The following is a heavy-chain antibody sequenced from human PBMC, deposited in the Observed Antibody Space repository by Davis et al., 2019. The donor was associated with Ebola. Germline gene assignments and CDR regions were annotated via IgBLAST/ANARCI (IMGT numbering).Heavy chain of an antibody. J-gene: IGHJ4*02. CDR1: GFTFNSLG. V-gene: IGHV3-30*18. CDR2: ISYDGSYM. CDR3: AKGRGYNYGPQAFDY. D-gene: IGHD5-18*01. Sequence: GESLKISCAASGFTFNSLGMDWVRQAPGKGLEWVAFISYDGSYMEYADSVKGRFTISRDNSKNTLYLQMNSLKPEDTAMYNCAKGRGYNYGPQAFDYWGQGSLVTVSS.